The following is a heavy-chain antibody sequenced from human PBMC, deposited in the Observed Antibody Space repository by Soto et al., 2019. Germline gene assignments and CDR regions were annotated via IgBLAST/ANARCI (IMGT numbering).Heavy chain of an antibody. D-gene: IGHD6-19*01. Sequence: GGSLRLSCVASGFTFTNYAMRWVRQAPGKGLESVAAISGSGGSTYYADSVKGRFTISRDNSKNTLYLQMNSLRAEDTAVYYCAKRNSGWSAAAPRYYFDYWGQGTLVTVSS. J-gene: IGHJ4*02. CDR2: ISGSGGST. CDR3: AKRNSGWSAAAPRYYFDY. CDR1: GFTFTNYA. V-gene: IGHV3-23*01.